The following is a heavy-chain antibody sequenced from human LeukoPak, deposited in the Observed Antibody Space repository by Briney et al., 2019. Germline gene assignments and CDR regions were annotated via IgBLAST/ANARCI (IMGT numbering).Heavy chain of an antibody. CDR1: GGSISSYY. CDR3: ARRIAADY. J-gene: IGHJ4*02. D-gene: IGHD6-13*01. V-gene: IGHV4-59*08. Sequence: SETLSLTCTVSGGSISSYYWSWIRQPPGKGLEWIGYIYYSGSTNCNPSLKSRVTISVDTSKNQFSLKLSSVTAADTAVYYCARRIAADYWGQGTLVTVSS. CDR2: IYYSGST.